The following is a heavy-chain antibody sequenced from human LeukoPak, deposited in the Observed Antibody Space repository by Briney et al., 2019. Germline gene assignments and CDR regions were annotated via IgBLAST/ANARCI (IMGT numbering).Heavy chain of an antibody. CDR1: GFTFGDYP. Sequence: GGSLRLSCTASGFTFGDYPVSWFRQAPGKGLEWVGFIRSKAYGGTIEYAASVKGRFTISRDDSKSIAYLQMSSLKTEDTAVYYCIRAAYYDYVWGGYWGQGTLVTVSS. CDR2: IRSKAYGGTI. J-gene: IGHJ4*02. V-gene: IGHV3-49*03. D-gene: IGHD3-16*01. CDR3: IRAAYYDYVWGGY.